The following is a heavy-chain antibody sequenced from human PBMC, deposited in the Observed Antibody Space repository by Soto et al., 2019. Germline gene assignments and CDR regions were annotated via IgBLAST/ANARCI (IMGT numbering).Heavy chain of an antibody. V-gene: IGHV1-8*01. Sequence: ASVKVSCKASGYTFTSYDISWVRQATGQGLEWMGWMNPNSGNTGYAQKFQGRVTMTKNTSISTAYMELSSLRSEDTAVYYCARVVVAATHYYYYYMDVWGKGTTVTVSS. D-gene: IGHD2-15*01. CDR3: ARVVVAATHYYYYYMDV. CDR1: GYTFTSYD. J-gene: IGHJ6*03. CDR2: MNPNSGNT.